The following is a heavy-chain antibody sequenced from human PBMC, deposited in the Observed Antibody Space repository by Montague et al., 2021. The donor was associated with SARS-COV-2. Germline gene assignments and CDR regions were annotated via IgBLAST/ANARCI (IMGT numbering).Heavy chain of an antibody. CDR2: IYYSGST. CDR3: ARASGKKTIFGVVISYFDY. J-gene: IGHJ4*02. Sequence: TLSLTCTVSGGSISSGGYYWSWIRQHPGKGLKWIGYIYYSGSTYYNPSLKSRVTISVDTSKNQFSLKLSSVTAADTAVYYCARASGKKTIFGVVISYFDYWGQGTLVTVSS. CDR1: GGSISSGGYY. D-gene: IGHD3-3*01. V-gene: IGHV4-31*03.